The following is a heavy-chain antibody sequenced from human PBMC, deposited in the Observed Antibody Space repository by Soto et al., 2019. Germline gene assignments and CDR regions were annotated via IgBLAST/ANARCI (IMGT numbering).Heavy chain of an antibody. CDR1: GFTFSTYA. V-gene: IGHV3-23*01. CDR2: VSASGLNT. J-gene: IGHJ4*02. CDR3: ARDKKGPFDY. Sequence: GGSLRLSCAASGFTFSTYAMAWVRQAPGKGLEWVSGVSASGLNTDYADSVKGRFTISRDNSKNTVYLQMSSLRAEDTAVYYCARDKKGPFDYWGQGTLVTVSS.